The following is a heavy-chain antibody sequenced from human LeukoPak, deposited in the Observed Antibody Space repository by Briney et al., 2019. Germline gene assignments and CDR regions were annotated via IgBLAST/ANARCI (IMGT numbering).Heavy chain of an antibody. CDR3: SRGGGYRLDY. V-gene: IGHV3-74*01. D-gene: IGHD5-18*01. Sequence: GGSLRLFYAASVFTFRGYGVHCVRRTPGEGREWVSAIESDWSPTTYAGSVEGRFSISRDNAKNILYLQMNSLKVEHTAVYYCSRGGGYRLDYWDQGTLVTVSS. J-gene: IGHJ4*02. CDR1: VFTFRGYG. CDR2: IESDWSPT.